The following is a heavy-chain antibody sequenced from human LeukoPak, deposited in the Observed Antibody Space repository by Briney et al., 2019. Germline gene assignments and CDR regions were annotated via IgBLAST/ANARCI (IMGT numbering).Heavy chain of an antibody. CDR3: ARDRNSGSSLDI. CDR2: IYPYSGDT. CDR1: GYTFTGYY. Sequence: ASVKVSCKASGYTFTGYYIYWVRQAPGQGLERMGWIYPYSGDTNYAKNFHSRVTMTWDKSISTAYMELSSLKSDDTAVYYCARDRNSGSSLDIWGQGTMLTVCS. D-gene: IGHD6-6*01. J-gene: IGHJ3*02. V-gene: IGHV1-2*02.